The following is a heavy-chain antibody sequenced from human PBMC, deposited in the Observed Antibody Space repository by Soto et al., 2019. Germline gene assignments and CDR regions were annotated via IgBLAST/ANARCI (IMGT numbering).Heavy chain of an antibody. Sequence: ASVKVSCKASGYTFTSYYMHWVRQAPGQGLELMGIINPSGGSTSYAQKFQGRVTMTRDTSTSTVYMELSSLRSEDTAVYYCAREGYTRGAFDIWGQGTMVTVSS. CDR1: GYTFTSYY. J-gene: IGHJ3*02. CDR2: INPSGGST. V-gene: IGHV1-46*01. CDR3: AREGYTRGAFDI. D-gene: IGHD6-13*01.